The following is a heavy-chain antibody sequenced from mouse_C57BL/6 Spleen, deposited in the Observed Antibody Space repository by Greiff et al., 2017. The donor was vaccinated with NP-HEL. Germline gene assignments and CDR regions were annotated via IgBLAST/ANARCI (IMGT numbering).Heavy chain of an antibody. CDR3: ARADDGYYVNWYFDV. CDR1: GYAFSSYW. CDR2: IYPGDGDT. J-gene: IGHJ1*03. Sequence: VQLQQSGAELVKPGASVKISCKASGYAFSSYWMNWVKQRPGKGLEWIGQIYPGDGDTNYNGKFKGKATLTADKSSSTAYMQLSSLTSEDSAVYFCARADDGYYVNWYFDVWGTGTTVTVSS. D-gene: IGHD2-3*01. V-gene: IGHV1-80*01.